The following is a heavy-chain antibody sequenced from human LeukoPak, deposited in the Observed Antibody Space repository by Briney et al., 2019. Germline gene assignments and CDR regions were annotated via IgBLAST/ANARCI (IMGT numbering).Heavy chain of an antibody. CDR2: TYYRSEWYS. CDR1: GDTVSNSTVA. J-gene: IGHJ5*02. Sequence: SQTLSLTCVISGDTVSNSTVAWNWIRQSPSRGLEWLGRTYYRSEWYSDYLASVEGRITISSDTSKNQFSLQLTSVTPEDSAVYLCARSGYYHHRGGDYPNFFDPWGQGTLVTVSS. V-gene: IGHV6-1*01. D-gene: IGHD2-21*01. CDR3: ARSGYYHHRGGDYPNFFDP.